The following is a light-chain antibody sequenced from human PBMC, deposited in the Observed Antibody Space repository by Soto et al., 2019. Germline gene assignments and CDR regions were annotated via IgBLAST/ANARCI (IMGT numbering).Light chain of an antibody. V-gene: IGKV1-39*01. CDR3: QQGTT. CDR1: QSISSY. CDR2: AAS. Sequence: DIPMTQSPSSLSASVGDRVTITCRASQSISSYLNWYQQKPGKAPKLLIYAASSLQSGVPSRFSGSGSGTDFTLTISSLQPEDFATYYCQQGTTFGGGTKVEIK. J-gene: IGKJ4*01.